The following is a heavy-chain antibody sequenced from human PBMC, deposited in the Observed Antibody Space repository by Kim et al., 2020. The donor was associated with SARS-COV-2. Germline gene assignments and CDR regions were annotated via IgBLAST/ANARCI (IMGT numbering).Heavy chain of an antibody. Sequence: GGSLRLSCAASGFTFSSYSMNWVRQAPGKGLEWVSSISSSSSYIYYADSVKGRFTISRDNAKNSLYLQMNSLRAEDTAVYYCARETPNSDYYDSSGYYDYWGQGTLVTVSS. CDR2: ISSSSSYI. CDR3: ARETPNSDYYDSSGYYDY. CDR1: GFTFSSYS. V-gene: IGHV3-21*01. D-gene: IGHD3-22*01. J-gene: IGHJ4*02.